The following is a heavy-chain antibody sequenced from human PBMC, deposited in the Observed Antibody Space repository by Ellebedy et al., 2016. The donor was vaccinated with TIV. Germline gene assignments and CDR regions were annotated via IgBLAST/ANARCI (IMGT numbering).Heavy chain of an antibody. V-gene: IGHV4-34*01. CDR3: ARGGHLTGPTLDV. D-gene: IGHD1-20*01. Sequence: SETLSLXCAVSGGSFSDYYWNWIRQPPGKGLEWIGEINPGGSTTYKPSLKSRVTISMDTSKNQVSLGLNSVTASDTAVYFCARGGHLTGPTLDVWGQGTLVTVSS. CDR1: GGSFSDYY. J-gene: IGHJ4*02. CDR2: INPGGST.